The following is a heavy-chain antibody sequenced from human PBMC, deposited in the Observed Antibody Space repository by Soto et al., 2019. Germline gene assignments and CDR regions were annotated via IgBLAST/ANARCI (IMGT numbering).Heavy chain of an antibody. Sequence: ASVKVSCKASGYTFTGYYMHWVRQAPGQGLEWMGWINPNSGGTNYAQKFQGRVTMTRDTSISTAYMELSRLRSDDTAVYYCARDQRITMVRGVITPGGYWGQGTLVTVSS. V-gene: IGHV1-2*02. J-gene: IGHJ4*02. CDR3: ARDQRITMVRGVITPGGY. CDR1: GYTFTGYY. D-gene: IGHD3-10*01. CDR2: INPNSGGT.